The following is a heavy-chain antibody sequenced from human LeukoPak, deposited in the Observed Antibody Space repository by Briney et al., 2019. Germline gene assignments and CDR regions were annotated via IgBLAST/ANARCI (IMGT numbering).Heavy chain of an antibody. D-gene: IGHD4-23*01. V-gene: IGHV1-46*01. CDR2: ISPSGAIT. CDR3: ARDSGGPDY. J-gene: IGHJ4*02. Sequence: GASVKVSCKASGYTFTTYYIHWVRQAPGQGLEWMGIISPSGAITSYAQKFQGRVTMTSDMSTRTVYMELSSLRSEDTAVYYCARDSGGPDYWGQGTLVTVSS. CDR1: GYTFTTYY.